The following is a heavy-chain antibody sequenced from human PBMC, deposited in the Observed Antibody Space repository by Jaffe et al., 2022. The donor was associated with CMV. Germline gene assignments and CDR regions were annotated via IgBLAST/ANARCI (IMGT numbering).Heavy chain of an antibody. J-gene: IGHJ4*02. CDR2: CSSSGDNI. Sequence: QVQLVESGGGLVKPGGSLRLSCTASGFSFVGYYMSWIRQAPGKGLEWISYCSSSGDNIHYADSVRGRFTISRDNGQRSLYLQMNSLRDEDTAVYYCARGMDLRRNPFDYWGQGTLVTVSS. CDR1: GFSFVGYY. V-gene: IGHV3-11*01. D-gene: IGHD4-17*01. CDR3: ARGMDLRRNPFDY.